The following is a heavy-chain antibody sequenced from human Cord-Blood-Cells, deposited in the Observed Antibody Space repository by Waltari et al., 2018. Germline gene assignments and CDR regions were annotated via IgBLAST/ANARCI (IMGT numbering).Heavy chain of an antibody. CDR1: GGSISSGDYY. Sequence: SGGSISSGDYYWSWIRQPPGMGLEWIGYIYYSGSTYYNPSLKSRVTISVDTSKNQFSLKLSSVTAADTAVYYCAGENNYYFDYWGQGTLVTVSS. J-gene: IGHJ4*02. CDR2: IYYSGST. V-gene: IGHV4-30-4*01. D-gene: IGHD1-20*01. CDR3: AGENNYYFDY.